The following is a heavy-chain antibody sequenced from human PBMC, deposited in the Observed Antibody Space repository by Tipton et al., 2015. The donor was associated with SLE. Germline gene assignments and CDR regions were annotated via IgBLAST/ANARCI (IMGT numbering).Heavy chain of an antibody. V-gene: IGHV4-61*02. Sequence: TLSLTCTVSGGSVSSGNYYWSWIRQPAGKGLEWIGRIFARGSTNYNPSLNSRVTISVDTPKNQFSLKLSFVTAADTAVYHCARDAYCSGGSCYGFDSWGPGTLVAVSS. J-gene: IGHJ4*02. CDR2: IFARGST. CDR1: GGSVSSGNYY. D-gene: IGHD2-15*01. CDR3: ARDAYCSGGSCYGFDS.